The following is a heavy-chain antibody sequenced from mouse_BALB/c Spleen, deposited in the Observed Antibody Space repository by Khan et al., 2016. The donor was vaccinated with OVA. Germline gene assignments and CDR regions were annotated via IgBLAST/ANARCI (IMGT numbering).Heavy chain of an antibody. J-gene: IGHJ2*01. D-gene: IGHD1-2*01. Sequence: EVQLQESGPGLVKPSQSLSLTCTVTGYSITSGYGWNWIRQFPGNKLEWMGYISYSGSTNYNPSLKSRISITRNTSKNQFFLKLNSVTTEDTATYYCARTARIEYWGQGTTLTVSS. CDR2: ISYSGST. V-gene: IGHV3-2*02. CDR1: GYSITSGYG. CDR3: ARTARIEY.